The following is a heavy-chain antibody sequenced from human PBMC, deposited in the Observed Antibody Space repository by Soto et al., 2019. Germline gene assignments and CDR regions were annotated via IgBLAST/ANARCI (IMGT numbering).Heavy chain of an antibody. J-gene: IGHJ5*02. Sequence: SETLSLTCTVSGGSISSGDYYWSWIRQPPGKGLEWIGFIYYSGSTFYNPSLKSRVTISVDTSKNQFSLKLSSVTAADTAVYYCARQSYCTNGVCSGPGWFDPWGQGTLVTVSS. CDR3: ARQSYCTNGVCSGPGWFDP. CDR2: IYYSGST. CDR1: GGSISSGDYY. D-gene: IGHD2-8*01. V-gene: IGHV4-30-4*01.